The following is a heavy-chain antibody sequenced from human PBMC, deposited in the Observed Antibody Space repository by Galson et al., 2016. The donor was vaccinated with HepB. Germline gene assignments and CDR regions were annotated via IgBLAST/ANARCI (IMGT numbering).Heavy chain of an antibody. Sequence: SETLSLTCTVSGDSVSSGSYYWTWIRQPPGRGLEWIGHVYFTGGTDYRASLKRRVTISADTSKNQFTLKLSSVTAADTAVYYCARDVGRRGYFDYWGQGTLVTVSS. J-gene: IGHJ4*02. CDR3: ARDVGRRGYFDY. V-gene: IGHV4-61*01. CDR1: GDSVSSGSYY. CDR2: VYFTGGT. D-gene: IGHD1-1*01.